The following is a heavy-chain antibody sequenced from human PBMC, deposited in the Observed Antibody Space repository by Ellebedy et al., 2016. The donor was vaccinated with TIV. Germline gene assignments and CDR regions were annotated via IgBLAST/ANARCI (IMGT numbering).Heavy chain of an antibody. V-gene: IGHV3-30-3*01. CDR3: ARDLKKRAAAGTELDY. J-gene: IGHJ4*02. D-gene: IGHD6-13*01. Sequence: PGGSLRLSCAASGFTFNSYAIHWVRQAPGKGLEWVAVVSYDGSNKYYAASVKGRFTISRYKSKNTLYLRMNSLRAEDTAVYYCARDLKKRAAAGTELDYWGQGTLVTVSS. CDR2: VSYDGSNK. CDR1: GFTFNSYA.